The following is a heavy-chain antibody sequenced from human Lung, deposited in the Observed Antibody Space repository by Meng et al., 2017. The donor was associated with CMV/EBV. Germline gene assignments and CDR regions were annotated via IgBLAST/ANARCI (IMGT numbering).Heavy chain of an antibody. D-gene: IGHD6-13*01. J-gene: IGHJ6*02. CDR2: IIPVVGTV. CDR1: GGTFSNYA. Sequence: SVXVSXKPSGGTFSNYAITWVRQAPGQGLEWMGGIIPVVGTVNYPQKFQGRVTITADKSTSTVYMELSSLRSEDTAVYYCARDSRGSTWYLLAGYYYGSGVWGQGXTVTVSS. V-gene: IGHV1-69*06. CDR3: ARDSRGSTWYLLAGYYYGSGV.